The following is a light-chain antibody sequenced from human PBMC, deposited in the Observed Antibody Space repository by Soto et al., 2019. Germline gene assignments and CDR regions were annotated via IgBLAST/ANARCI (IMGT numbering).Light chain of an antibody. CDR3: QQRSNWPYT. Sequence: EIVLTQSPATLSLSPGERATLSCRASQSVSSYLAWYQHKPGQSPRLLIYDASNRATGIPARFSGSGSGTDFTLTISSLEPEDFAVYYCQQRSNWPYTFGQGTKLDIK. CDR2: DAS. CDR1: QSVSSY. J-gene: IGKJ2*01. V-gene: IGKV3-11*01.